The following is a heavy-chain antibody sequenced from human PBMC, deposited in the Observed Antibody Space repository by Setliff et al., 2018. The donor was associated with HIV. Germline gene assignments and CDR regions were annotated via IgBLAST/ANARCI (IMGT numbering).Heavy chain of an antibody. CDR2: ISSSSSSYT. Sequence: PGGSLRLSCAASGFTFSDYYMSWIRQAPGKGLEWVSYISSSSSSYTNYADSVKGRFTISRDNSKNTLSLQMNSLRAEDTAVYYCAKGPPGLRYCSSTSCSSSGYFQHWGQGTLVTVSS. V-gene: IGHV3-11*05. CDR1: GFTFSDYY. J-gene: IGHJ1*01. CDR3: AKGPPGLRYCSSTSCSSSGYFQH. D-gene: IGHD2-2*01.